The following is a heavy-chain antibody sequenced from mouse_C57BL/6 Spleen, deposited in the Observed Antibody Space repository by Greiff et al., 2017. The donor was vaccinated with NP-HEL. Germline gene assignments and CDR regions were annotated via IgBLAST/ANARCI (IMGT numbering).Heavy chain of an antibody. J-gene: IGHJ1*03. CDR3: AKNYGNYVGYWYFDV. CDR2: INPSTGGT. V-gene: IGHV1-43*01. D-gene: IGHD2-1*01. CDR1: GYSFTGYY. Sequence: VQLKQSGPELVKPGASVKISCKASGYSFTGYYMHWVKQSSEKSLEWIGEINPSTGGTSYNQKFKGKATLTVDKSSSTAYMQLKSLTSEDSAVYYCAKNYGNYVGYWYFDVWGTGTTVTVSS.